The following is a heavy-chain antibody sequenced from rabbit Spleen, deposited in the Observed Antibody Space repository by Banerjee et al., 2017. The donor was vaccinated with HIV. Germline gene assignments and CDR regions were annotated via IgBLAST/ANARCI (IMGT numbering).Heavy chain of an antibody. V-gene: IGHV1S45*01. Sequence: QEQLVESGGGLVQPEGSLTLTCTASGFSFSSGYSMCWVRQPPGKGLELIACIYVGSTYGPWYASWAKGRFTISKPSSTTVTLQMTSLTAADTATYFCARDGAGINSVPDYFYLWGPGTLVTVS. D-gene: IGHD4-2*01. CDR3: ARDGAGINSVPDYFYL. J-gene: IGHJ4*01. CDR2: IYVGSTYGP. CDR1: GFSFSSGYS.